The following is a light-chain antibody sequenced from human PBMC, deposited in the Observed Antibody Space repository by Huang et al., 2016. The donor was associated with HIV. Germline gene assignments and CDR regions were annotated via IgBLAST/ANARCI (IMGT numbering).Light chain of an antibody. J-gene: IGKJ2*01. CDR1: QTVYSN. V-gene: IGKV3D-15*01. CDR3: QQSNNWPPYT. CDR2: GAS. Sequence: EIVMTQSPATLSVSPGERATLSGRASQTVYSNLAWYQQKPGQAPRLLIYGASTRATGSPARFSGSGSGTEFTLTISSLQSEDFAVYYCQQSNNWPPYTFGQGTKLEIK.